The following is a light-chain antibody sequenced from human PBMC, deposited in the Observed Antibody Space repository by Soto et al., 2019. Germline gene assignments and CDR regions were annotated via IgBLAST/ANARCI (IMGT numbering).Light chain of an antibody. J-gene: IGKJ1*01. CDR3: QQYNNWPET. Sequence: EIVMTKSPATLSVSPGERATLSCRASQSVSSNLAWYQQKVGQAPRVLIYDASTRTTGIPGRFSGSGSGTEFTLNISSLQTEEFAVYYCQQYNNWPETFGQGTKVQIK. V-gene: IGKV3-15*01. CDR2: DAS. CDR1: QSVSSN.